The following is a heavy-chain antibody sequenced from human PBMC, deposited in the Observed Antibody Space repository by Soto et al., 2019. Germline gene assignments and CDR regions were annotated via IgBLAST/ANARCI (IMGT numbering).Heavy chain of an antibody. Sequence: EVQLWESGGALVQPGGSLRLCCAGSGFTFSNYAMTWVRQAPGKGLEWVSSISGSGDTTYYADSVRGRFIISIDNSKNTMCLQINSLRAEDTAVYYCAIIMTGYYSPFDYWGQGTLVTVSS. J-gene: IGHJ4*02. CDR2: ISGSGDTT. D-gene: IGHD3-9*01. V-gene: IGHV3-23*01. CDR3: AIIMTGYYSPFDY. CDR1: GFTFSNYA.